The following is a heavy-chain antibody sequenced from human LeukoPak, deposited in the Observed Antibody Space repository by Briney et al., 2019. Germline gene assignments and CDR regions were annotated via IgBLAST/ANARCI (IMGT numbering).Heavy chain of an antibody. CDR1: GSTFSGYP. D-gene: IGHD3-22*01. CDR2: ISYDGSDK. Sequence: GRSLRLSCAASGSTFSGYPTHWVRQTPGKGLEWVAVISYDGSDKHYADPVKGRFTISRDNSKNTVYLQMNSLRAEDTAVYYCAREGSRGYYPYWGQEILVTVSS. CDR3: AREGSRGYYPY. J-gene: IGHJ4*02. V-gene: IGHV3-30-3*01.